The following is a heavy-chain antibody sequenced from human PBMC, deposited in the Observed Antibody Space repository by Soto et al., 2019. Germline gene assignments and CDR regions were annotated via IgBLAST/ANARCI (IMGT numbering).Heavy chain of an antibody. CDR3: AHRVLRTVFGLVTTTAIYFDF. D-gene: IGHD3-3*01. CDR2: IYWDDDK. J-gene: IGHJ4*02. CDR1: GFSLTTSGVG. Sequence: QITLNESGPTVVRPTETLTLTCRFSGFSLTTSGVGVGWIRQSPGKAPEWLALIYWDDDKRYSASLKSRLTITKDTSKNQGVLTVSDLDPTDTATYYCAHRVLRTVFGLVTTTAIYFDFWGQGTPVAGSS. V-gene: IGHV2-5*02.